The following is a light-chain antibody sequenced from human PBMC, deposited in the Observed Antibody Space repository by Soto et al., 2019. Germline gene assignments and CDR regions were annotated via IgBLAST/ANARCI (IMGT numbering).Light chain of an antibody. V-gene: IGLV2-14*01. CDR2: EVS. J-gene: IGLJ1*01. Sequence: QSVLTQPASVSGSPGQSITISCTGTSSDVGGYNYVSWYQQHPGKAPKLMIYEVSNRPSGVSNRFSGSKSANTASLTISGLQAEDEADYYCSSYTSSSTYVFGSGTKATVL. CDR1: SSDVGGYNY. CDR3: SSYTSSSTYV.